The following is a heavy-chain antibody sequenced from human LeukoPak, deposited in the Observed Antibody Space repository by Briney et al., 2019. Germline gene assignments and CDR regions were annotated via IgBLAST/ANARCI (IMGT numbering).Heavy chain of an antibody. CDR1: GYTFTSYG. V-gene: IGHV1-18*01. Sequence: AASVKVSCKASGYTFTSYGISWVRQAPGQGLEWMGWISAYNGNTSYAQKLQGRVTMTTDTSTSTAYMELRSLRSDDTAVYYCARDLSYTAPNWFDPWGQGTLVTVSS. D-gene: IGHD5-18*01. J-gene: IGHJ5*02. CDR2: ISAYNGNT. CDR3: ARDLSYTAPNWFDP.